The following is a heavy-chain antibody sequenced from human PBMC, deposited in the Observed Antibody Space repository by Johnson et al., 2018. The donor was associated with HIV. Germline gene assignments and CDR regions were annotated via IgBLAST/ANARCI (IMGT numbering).Heavy chain of an antibody. D-gene: IGHD4-17*01. V-gene: IGHV3-23*04. J-gene: IGHJ3*02. CDR2: IRGSGDST. CDR3: TTAFTVTGAFDI. CDR1: GFTFSSYA. Sequence: EQLVESGGGLVQPGGSLRLSCAASGFTFSSYAMSWVRQAPGKGLEWVSAIRGSGDSTYYADSVKGRFTISRDNSKNTLYLQMNSLRAEDTAVYYCTTAFTVTGAFDIWGQGTMVTVSS.